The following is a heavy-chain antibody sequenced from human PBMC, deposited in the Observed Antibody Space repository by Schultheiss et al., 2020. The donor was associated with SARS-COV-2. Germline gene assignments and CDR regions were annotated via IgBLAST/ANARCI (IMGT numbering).Heavy chain of an antibody. Sequence: SETLSLTCAVSGYSISSGYYWGWIRQPPGKGLEWIGSIYHSGSTYYNPSLKSRVTISVDTSKNQFSLKLSSVTAADTAVYYCARDRYFDWLLSGTDASDIWGQGTMVTVSS. CDR1: GYSISSGYY. CDR2: IYHSGST. D-gene: IGHD3-9*01. V-gene: IGHV4-38-2*02. CDR3: ARDRYFDWLLSGTDASDI. J-gene: IGHJ3*02.